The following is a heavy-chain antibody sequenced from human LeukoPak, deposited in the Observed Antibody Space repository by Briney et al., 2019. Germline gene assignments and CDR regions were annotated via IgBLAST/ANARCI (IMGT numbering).Heavy chain of an antibody. CDR3: AKDSWTVTTYFDY. Sequence: GGSLRLSCTVSGYTFGDYALTWFRQAPGKGLEWVAVISYDGSNKYYADSVKGRFTISRDNSKNTLYLQMNSLRAEDTAVYYCAKDSWTVTTYFDYWGQGTLVTVSS. J-gene: IGHJ4*02. CDR2: ISYDGSNK. D-gene: IGHD4-17*01. V-gene: IGHV3-30*04. CDR1: GYTFGDYA.